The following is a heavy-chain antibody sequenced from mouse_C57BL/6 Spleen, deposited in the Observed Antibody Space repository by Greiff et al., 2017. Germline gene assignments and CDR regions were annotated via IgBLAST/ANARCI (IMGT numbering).Heavy chain of an antibody. J-gene: IGHJ1*03. Sequence: EVQLLESGPGLVKPSQSLSLTCSVTGYSITSGYYWNWIRQFPGNKLEWMGYISYDGSNNYNPSLKNRISITRDTSKNQFFLKLNSVTTEDTATYYCARDGGAYWYFDVWGTGTTVTVSS. CDR3: ARDGGAYWYFDV. CDR2: ISYDGSN. V-gene: IGHV3-6*01. CDR1: GYSITSGYY.